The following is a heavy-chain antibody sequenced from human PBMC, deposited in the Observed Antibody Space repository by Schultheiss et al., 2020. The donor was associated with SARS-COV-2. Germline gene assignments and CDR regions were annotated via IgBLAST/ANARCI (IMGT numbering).Heavy chain of an antibody. Sequence: GESLKISCAASGFTLSSFWMSWVRQAPGKGLEWVSGISGSGGSTYYADSVKGRFTISRDISKNTVYLQMNNLRAEDTAVYFCARESASWNYDYGMDVWGHGTTVTVSS. V-gene: IGHV3-23*01. CDR2: ISGSGGST. CDR1: GFTLSSFW. D-gene: IGHD3-16*01. CDR3: ARESASWNYDYGMDV. J-gene: IGHJ6*02.